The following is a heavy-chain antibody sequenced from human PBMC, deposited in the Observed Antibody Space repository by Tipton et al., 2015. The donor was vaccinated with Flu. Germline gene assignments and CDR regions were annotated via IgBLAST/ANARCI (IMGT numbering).Heavy chain of an antibody. V-gene: IGHV4-38-2*02. CDR2: MHRSGNS. CDR3: AKGLDFSNRWLDP. CDR1: GDSIGSPYC. Sequence: TLSLTCSVSGDSIGSPYCWGWIRQPPGKGLEWIGNMHRSGNSYHNPSLKSRVTMSVDTSKNQFSLKLRSVTAADTAVYYCAKGLDFSNRWLDPWGQGTLVTVSS. J-gene: IGHJ5*02. D-gene: IGHD4-11*01.